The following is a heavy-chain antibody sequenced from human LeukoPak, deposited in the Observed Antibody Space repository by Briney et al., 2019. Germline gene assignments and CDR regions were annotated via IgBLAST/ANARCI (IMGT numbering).Heavy chain of an antibody. CDR1: GGTFSSYA. D-gene: IGHD3-22*01. CDR3: ARDLVYYDSSGDPP. CDR2: IIPILGIA. J-gene: IGHJ5*02. Sequence: ASVKVSCKASGGTFSSYAISWERQAPGQGLEWMGRIIPILGIANYAQKFQGRVTITADKSTSTAYMELNSLRSEDTAVYYCARDLVYYDSSGDPPWGQGTLVTVSS. V-gene: IGHV1-69*04.